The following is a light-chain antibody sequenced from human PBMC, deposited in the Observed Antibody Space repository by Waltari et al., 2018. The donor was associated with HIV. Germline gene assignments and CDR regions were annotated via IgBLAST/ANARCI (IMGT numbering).Light chain of an antibody. CDR1: RSDIGTNY. CDR2: RNI. V-gene: IGLV1-47*01. J-gene: IGLJ3*02. Sequence: QSVLTQPPSTSGTPGQTVTISCSGTRSDIGTNYVYWYQQVPGTAPKLLIYRNIQRPSGVPARFSGSKSGTSASLAISGLRSEDEAHYHCASWDDSLGGRWVFGGGTK. CDR3: ASWDDSLGGRWV.